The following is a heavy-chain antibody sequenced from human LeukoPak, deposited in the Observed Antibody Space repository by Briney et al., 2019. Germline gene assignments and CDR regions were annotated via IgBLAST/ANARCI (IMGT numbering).Heavy chain of an antibody. J-gene: IGHJ6*02. CDR1: GFTFSSYA. CDR3: ARDHAGATSFMSFYYYYGMDV. CDR2: ISYDGSNK. D-gene: IGHD1-26*01. V-gene: IGHV3-30-3*01. Sequence: GGSLRLSCAASGFTFSSYAMHWVRQAPGKGLEWVAVISYDGSNKYYADSVKGRFTISRDNSKNTLYLQMNSLRAEDTAVYYCARDHAGATSFMSFYYYYGMDVWGQGTTVTVSS.